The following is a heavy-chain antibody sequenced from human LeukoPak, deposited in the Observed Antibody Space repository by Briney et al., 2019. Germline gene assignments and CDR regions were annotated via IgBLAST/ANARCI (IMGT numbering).Heavy chain of an antibody. V-gene: IGHV3-23*01. J-gene: IGHJ4*02. CDR3: AKGLYSSGWFRGDFDY. D-gene: IGHD6-19*01. Sequence: PGGSLRLSCAASGFTFSDYAMPWVRQAPGKGLEWVSAISGSGGSTYYADSVKGRFTISRDNSKNTLYLQMNSLRAEDTAVYYCAKGLYSSGWFRGDFDYWGQGTLVTVSS. CDR1: GFTFSDYA. CDR2: ISGSGGST.